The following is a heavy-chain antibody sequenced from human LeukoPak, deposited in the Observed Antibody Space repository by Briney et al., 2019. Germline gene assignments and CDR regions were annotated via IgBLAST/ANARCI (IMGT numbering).Heavy chain of an antibody. D-gene: IGHD6-19*01. CDR3: ARVPAVAGINLYYFDY. V-gene: IGHV3-7*01. CDR1: GFTFSSYW. Sequence: GGSLRLSCAASGFTFSSYWMSWVRQAPGKGLEWVANIKQDGSEKYYVDSVKGRFTISRDNAKNSLYLQMNSLRAEDTAVCYCARVPAVAGINLYYFDYWGQGTLVTVSS. CDR2: IKQDGSEK. J-gene: IGHJ4*02.